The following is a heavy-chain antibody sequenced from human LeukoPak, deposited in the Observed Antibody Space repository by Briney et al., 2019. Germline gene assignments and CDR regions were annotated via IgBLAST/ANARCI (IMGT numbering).Heavy chain of an antibody. J-gene: IGHJ3*02. CDR2: ISYSGNT. Sequence: SETLSLTCTVSVGSVSIGSYYWTWIRQPPGRGLGWIGYISYSGNTNFNPSRKSRVTISVDTSKNQFSLNLSSVTAAGTAVYYCARRGTGGRSFDIWGQGTMVTVSS. D-gene: IGHD2-8*02. CDR1: VGSVSIGSYY. V-gene: IGHV4-61*01. CDR3: ARRGTGGRSFDI.